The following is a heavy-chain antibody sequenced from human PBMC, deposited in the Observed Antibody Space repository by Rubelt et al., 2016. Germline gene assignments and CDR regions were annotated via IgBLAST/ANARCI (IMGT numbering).Heavy chain of an antibody. V-gene: IGHV3-48*04. D-gene: IGHD3-10*01. CDR1: GFTFSSYS. J-gene: IGHJ5*02. CDR2: ISTSGSNL. Sequence: EVQLVESGGGLVQPGGSLRLSCVASGFTFSSYSMNWVRQVPGKGLEWVAHISTSGSNLYYADSVKGRFTISRDNSKNTLFLQMDNLKTEDTALYYCARDVGGSYSLSVDTWGQGTLVTVSS. CDR3: ARDVGGSYSLSVDT.